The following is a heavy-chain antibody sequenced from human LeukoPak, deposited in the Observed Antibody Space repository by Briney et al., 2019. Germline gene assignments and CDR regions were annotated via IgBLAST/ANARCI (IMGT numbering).Heavy chain of an antibody. D-gene: IGHD3-22*01. CDR1: GFTFSNYG. V-gene: IGHV3-23*01. CDR3: AKVISSGYYYDS. CDR2: ITGGGDTT. Sequence: GGSLRLSCAASGFTFSNYGMNWVRQAPGKGLSWVSAITGGGDTTYYSDSVKDRFTISRDNSKNTLFLQMNSLRAEDTALYYCAKVISSGYYYDSWGQGTLVTVSS. J-gene: IGHJ4*02.